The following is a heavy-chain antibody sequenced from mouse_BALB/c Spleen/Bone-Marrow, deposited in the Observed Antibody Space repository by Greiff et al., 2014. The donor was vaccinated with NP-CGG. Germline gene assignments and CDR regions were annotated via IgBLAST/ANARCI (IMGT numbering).Heavy chain of an antibody. CDR2: IYPGNSDT. J-gene: IGHJ3*01. Sequence: VQLQQSGTVLARPGASVKMSCKASGYTFTSYWMHWVKQRPGQGLEWIGAIYPGNSDTSYNQKFKGKAKLTAVTSTSTAYMELSSLTKEHSAVYYGTRVYYYGSAWFAYWGQGTLVTVSA. D-gene: IGHD1-1*01. V-gene: IGHV1-5*01. CDR3: TRVYYYGSAWFAY. CDR1: GYTFTSYW.